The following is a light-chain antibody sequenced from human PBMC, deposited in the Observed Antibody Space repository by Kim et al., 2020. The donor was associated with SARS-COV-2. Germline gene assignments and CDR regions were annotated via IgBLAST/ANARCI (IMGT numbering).Light chain of an antibody. Sequence: IQLTQSPSSLSASVGDRVTVTCRASQGISSSLAWYQQKPGKAPTLLIYAASTLQSGVPSRFSGSGSGTDFTLIISSLQPEDFATYYCRQVYSYPLSLGGGTKVEIK. J-gene: IGKJ4*01. CDR1: QGISSS. CDR3: RQVYSYPLS. V-gene: IGKV1-9*01. CDR2: AAS.